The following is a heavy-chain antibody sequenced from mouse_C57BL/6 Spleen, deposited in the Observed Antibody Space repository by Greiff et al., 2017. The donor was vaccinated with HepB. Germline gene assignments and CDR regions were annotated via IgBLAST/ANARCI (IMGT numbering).Heavy chain of an antibody. CDR3: ASLNYYGSSLDY. D-gene: IGHD1-1*01. J-gene: IGHJ2*01. CDR2: IHPNSGST. Sequence: VQLQQPGAELVKPGASVKLSCKASGYTFTSYWMHWVKQRPGQGLEWIGMIHPNSGSTNNNEKFKSKATLTVDKSSSTAYMQLSSLTSEDSAVYYCASLNYYGSSLDYWGQGTTLTVSS. CDR1: GYTFTSYW. V-gene: IGHV1-64*01.